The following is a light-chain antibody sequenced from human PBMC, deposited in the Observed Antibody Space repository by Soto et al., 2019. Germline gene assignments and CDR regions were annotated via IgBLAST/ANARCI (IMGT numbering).Light chain of an antibody. CDR1: QSLVHSDGIAY. CDR2: KVS. V-gene: IGKV2-30*02. Sequence: VITHSTLSSPVSLGPPASISCRSNQSLVHSDGIAYFSWSQQRPGRSPRRLIYKVSNRDSGVPARFSGSGSGTDCALKISRVEAEDVGVYYCMQGTHWPIAFGQGTRLEIK. CDR3: MQGTHWPIA. J-gene: IGKJ5*01.